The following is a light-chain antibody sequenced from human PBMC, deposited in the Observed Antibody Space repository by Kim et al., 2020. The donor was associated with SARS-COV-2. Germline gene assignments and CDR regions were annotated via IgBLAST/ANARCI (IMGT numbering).Light chain of an antibody. Sequence: TPGETAIMSCRASQNVNNNFLAWYQQRLGQAPRLLIFGASNRAAEIAARFSGTGSGTDFTLTISRLDPEDFAVYYGQQYGSSPRTFGQGTKVDIK. CDR3: QQYGSSPRT. V-gene: IGKV3-20*01. J-gene: IGKJ1*01. CDR1: QNVNNNF. CDR2: GAS.